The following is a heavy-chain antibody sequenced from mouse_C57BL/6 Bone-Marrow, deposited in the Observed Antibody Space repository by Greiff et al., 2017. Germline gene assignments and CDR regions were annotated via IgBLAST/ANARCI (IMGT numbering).Heavy chain of an antibody. CDR2: INSDGGSP. V-gene: IGHV5-2*01. CDR3: ARHSVVAPPYWYFDV. D-gene: IGHD1-1*01. CDR1: EYEFPSHD. J-gene: IGHJ1*03. Sequence: EVMLVESGGGLVQPGESLKLSCESNEYEFPSHDMSWVRKTPEKRLELVAAINSDGGSPSYPDTMERRFIISRDNTKKTLYLQMSSLRSEDTALYYCARHSVVAPPYWYFDVWGTGTTVTVSS.